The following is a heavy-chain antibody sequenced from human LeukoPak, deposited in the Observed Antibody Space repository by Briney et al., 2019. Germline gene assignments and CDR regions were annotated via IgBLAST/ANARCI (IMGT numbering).Heavy chain of an antibody. Sequence: GGSLRLSCAASGFTFSSYWMSWVRQAPGKGLEWVANIKQDGSDKYYVDSVKGRFTISRDNAKNSLYLQVNSLRADDTAVYYCARLTGTMGFDYWGQGTLVTVSS. CDR1: GFTFSSYW. D-gene: IGHD1-1*01. J-gene: IGHJ4*02. CDR3: ARLTGTMGFDY. CDR2: IKQDGSDK. V-gene: IGHV3-7*01.